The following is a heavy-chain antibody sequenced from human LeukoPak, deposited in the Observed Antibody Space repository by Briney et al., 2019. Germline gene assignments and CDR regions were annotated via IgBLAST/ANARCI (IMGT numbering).Heavy chain of an antibody. D-gene: IGHD3-10*01. CDR3: ARGGRFYYGSGSYSIRYYFDF. CDR2: INTNTGNP. V-gene: IGHV7-4-1*02. CDR1: GYTFTNYA. Sequence: GASVKVSCKASGYTFTNYAMNWVRQAPGQGLEWMGWINTNTGNPAHAQGFTGRFVFSLDTSVSTAYLQISSLKAEDTAVYYCARGGRFYYGSGSYSIRYYFDFWGQGTLVTVSS. J-gene: IGHJ4*02.